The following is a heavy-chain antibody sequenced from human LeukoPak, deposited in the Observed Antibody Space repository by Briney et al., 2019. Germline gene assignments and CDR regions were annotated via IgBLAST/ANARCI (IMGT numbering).Heavy chain of an antibody. D-gene: IGHD4-17*01. CDR1: GFTFSSYW. CDR3: ANLYGDYPDY. CDR2: ISFDGSNK. Sequence: PGGSLRLSCAASGFTFSSYWMHWVRQAPGKGLVWVAVISFDGSNKYSADSVRGRFTISRDNSKNTLYLQMNSLRAEDMAVYYCANLYGDYPDYWGQGTLVTVSS. J-gene: IGHJ4*02. V-gene: IGHV3-30*18.